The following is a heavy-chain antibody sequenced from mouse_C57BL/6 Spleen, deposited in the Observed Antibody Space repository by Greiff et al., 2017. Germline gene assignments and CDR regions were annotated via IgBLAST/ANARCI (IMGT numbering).Heavy chain of an antibody. CDR2: IYPGDGDT. CDR1: GYAFSSSW. CDR3: ARSVYNNLDY. J-gene: IGHJ2*01. D-gene: IGHD1-3*01. Sequence: VQLQQSGPELVKPGASVKISCKASGYAFSSSWMNWVKQRPGKGLEWIGRIYPGDGDTNYNGKFKGKATLTADKSSSTAYMQLSSLTSEDSAVYFCARSVYNNLDYWGQGTTLTVSS. V-gene: IGHV1-82*01.